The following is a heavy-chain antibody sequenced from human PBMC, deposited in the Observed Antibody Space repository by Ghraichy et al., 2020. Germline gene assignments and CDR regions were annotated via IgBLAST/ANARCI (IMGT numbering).Heavy chain of an antibody. D-gene: IGHD5-18*01. CDR1: GGSISSGGYS. CDR2: IYHSGST. CDR3: ARSKNGGYSPEGFDY. J-gene: IGHJ4*02. V-gene: IGHV4-30-2*01. Sequence: SETLSLTCAVSGGSISSGGYSWSWIRQPPGKGLEWIGYIYHSGSTYYNPSLKSRVTISVDRSKNQFSLKLSSVTAADTAVYYCARSKNGGYSPEGFDYWGQGTLVTVSS.